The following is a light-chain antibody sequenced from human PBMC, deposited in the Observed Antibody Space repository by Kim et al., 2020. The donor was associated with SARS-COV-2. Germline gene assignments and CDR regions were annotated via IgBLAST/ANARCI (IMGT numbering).Light chain of an antibody. J-gene: IGKJ4*01. V-gene: IGKV3-11*01. CDR3: QQHRKWPPAPS. CDR2: EAA. CDR1: HSIGTC. Sequence: PGEGATLSCRARHSIGTCLDWYQKTSGQGRRRLIYEAATRATGIPDRVRGGGSGTDFTLTIGGVDTEEFGVYFCQQHRKWPPAPSFGGETKGDSK.